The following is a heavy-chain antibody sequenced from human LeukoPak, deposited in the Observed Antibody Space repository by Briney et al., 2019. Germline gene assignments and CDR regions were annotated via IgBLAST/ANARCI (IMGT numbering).Heavy chain of an antibody. CDR1: GFSFSSFD. CDR2: IKGDGKTI. V-gene: IGHV3-48*03. D-gene: IGHD1/OR15-1a*01. Sequence: PGGSLRLSCVTSGFSFSSFDMNWARQAPGKGLEWLSYIKGDGKTIYYADSVKGRFTISRDNAKNSLYLQMSSLRAEDTALYYCVKQIADYWGQGTLVIVSS. CDR3: VKQIADY. J-gene: IGHJ4*02.